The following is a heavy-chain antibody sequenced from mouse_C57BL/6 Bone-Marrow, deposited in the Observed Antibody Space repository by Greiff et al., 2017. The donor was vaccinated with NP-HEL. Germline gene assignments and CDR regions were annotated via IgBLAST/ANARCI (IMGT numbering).Heavy chain of an antibody. D-gene: IGHD1-1*01. J-gene: IGHJ1*03. CDR2: ISSGSSTI. CDR3: SRGYYYYGSSYWYFDV. Sequence: EVQRVESGGGLVKPGGSLKLSCAASGFTFSDYGMHWVRQAPEKGLEWVAYISSGSSTIYYADTVKGRFTMSIDNAKNTLFLQMTSLRSEYTAMYYCSRGYYYYGSSYWYFDVWGTGTTVTVSS. V-gene: IGHV5-17*01. CDR1: GFTFSDYG.